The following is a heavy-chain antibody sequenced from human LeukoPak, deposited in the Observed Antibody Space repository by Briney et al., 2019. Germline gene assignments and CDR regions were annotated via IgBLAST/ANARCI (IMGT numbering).Heavy chain of an antibody. CDR1: GGSISSGGYY. CDR3: ARVIARYRGGDCYGEYYFDY. V-gene: IGHV4-30-2*01. D-gene: IGHD2-21*01. CDR2: IYHSGST. Sequence: SETLSLTCTVSGGSISSGGYYWSWIRQPPGKGLEWIGYIYHSGSTYYNPSLKSRVTISVDTSKNQFSLKLSSVTAADTAVYYCARVIARYRGGDCYGEYYFDYWGQGTLVTVSS. J-gene: IGHJ4*02.